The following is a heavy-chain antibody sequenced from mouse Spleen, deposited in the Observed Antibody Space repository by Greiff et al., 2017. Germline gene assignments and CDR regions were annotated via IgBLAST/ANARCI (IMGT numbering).Heavy chain of an antibody. D-gene: IGHD2-4*01. CDR2: INSNGGST. Sequence: EVKLMESGGGLVQPGGSLKLSCAASGFTFSSYGMSWVRQTPDKRLELVATINSNGGSTYYPDSVKGRFTISRDNAKNTLYLQMSSLKSEDTAMYYCARVNYVFAYWGQGTLVTVSA. CDR3: ARVNYVFAY. V-gene: IGHV5-6-3*01. CDR1: GFTFSSYG. J-gene: IGHJ3*01.